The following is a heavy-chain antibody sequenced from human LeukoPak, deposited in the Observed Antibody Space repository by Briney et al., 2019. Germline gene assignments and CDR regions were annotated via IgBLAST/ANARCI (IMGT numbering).Heavy chain of an antibody. V-gene: IGHV4-59*01. D-gene: IGHD5-12*01. Sequence: SETLSLTCTVSGGSIRSYFWSWLRQPPGKGLEWIGYIWDTEITDYNPSLKSRVTISLDTSKNHFSLKLRSVTAADTALYFCARGLVLATDDAFDIWGQGTLVTVPS. CDR3: ARGLVLATDDAFDI. J-gene: IGHJ3*02. CDR2: IWDTEIT. CDR1: GGSIRSYF.